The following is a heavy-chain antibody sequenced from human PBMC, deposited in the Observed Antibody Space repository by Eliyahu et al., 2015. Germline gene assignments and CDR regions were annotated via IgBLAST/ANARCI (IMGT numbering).Heavy chain of an antibody. D-gene: IGHD3-22*01. CDR3: ARDLGWYDSSDNSIKTPGDY. CDR1: GYTFTGYX. Sequence: QVQLVQSGAEVKKPGASVKVSCKASGYTFTGYXXHWVRLAPGQGLEWMGRINPNSGGTNYVQKFQGRVTMTRDTSISTAYMELSRLTYDDTAVYYCARDLGWYDSSDNSIKTPGDYWGQGTLVTVSS. CDR2: INPNSGGT. V-gene: IGHV1-2*06. J-gene: IGHJ4*02.